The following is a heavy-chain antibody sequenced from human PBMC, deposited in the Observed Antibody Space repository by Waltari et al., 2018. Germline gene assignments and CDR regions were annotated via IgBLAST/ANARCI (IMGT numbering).Heavy chain of an antibody. V-gene: IGHV4-34*01. D-gene: IGHD3-10*01. CDR3: ARGPLYYYGSGSFLAY. J-gene: IGHJ4*02. Sequence: QVQLQQWGAGLLKPSETLSLTCAVYGGSFSGYYWSWIRQPPGKGLEWIGEINHSGSTHYNPSLKSRVTRSVDTSKNQFSLKLSSVTAADTAGYYCARGPLYYYGSGSFLAYWGQGTLVTVSS. CDR1: GGSFSGYY. CDR2: INHSGST.